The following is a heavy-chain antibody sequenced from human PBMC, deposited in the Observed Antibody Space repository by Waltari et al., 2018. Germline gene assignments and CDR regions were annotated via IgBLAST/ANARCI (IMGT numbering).Heavy chain of an antibody. CDR2: VDPADSET. V-gene: IGHV1-69-2*01. Sequence: EVPLVPSGAEVKKPGATVKISCKASGYTFTEYYIHWVQQAPGKGLEWMGRVDPADSETIYAEKCQGRVTITADTSTDTAYMELSSLRSEDTAVYYCATVLTTVPTYWFDPWGQGTLVTVSS. D-gene: IGHD4-4*01. J-gene: IGHJ5*02. CDR3: ATVLTTVPTYWFDP. CDR1: GYTFTEYY.